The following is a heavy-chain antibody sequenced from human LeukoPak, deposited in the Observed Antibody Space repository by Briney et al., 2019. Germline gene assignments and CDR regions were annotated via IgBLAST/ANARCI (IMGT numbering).Heavy chain of an antibody. CDR2: IRSNANSYAT. CDR1: GFTFSGSA. Sequence: GGSLKLSCAASGFTFSGSAMHWVRQASGKGLEWVGRIRSNANSYATAYAASVKGRFTISRDDSKNTAYLQMNSLKTEDTAVYYCSQYSGAPSWGQGTLVTVPS. CDR3: SQYSGAPS. D-gene: IGHD5-12*01. J-gene: IGHJ5*02. V-gene: IGHV3-73*01.